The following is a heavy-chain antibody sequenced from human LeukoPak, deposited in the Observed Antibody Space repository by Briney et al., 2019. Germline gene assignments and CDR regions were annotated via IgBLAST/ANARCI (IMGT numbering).Heavy chain of an antibody. D-gene: IGHD5-12*01. J-gene: IGHJ5*02. CDR3: ARDSGYSGYDTNWFDP. CDR2: INHSGST. CDR1: GGSFSGYY. V-gene: IGHV4-34*01. Sequence: SETLSLTCAVYGGSFSGYYWSWIRQPPGKGLEWIGEINHSGSTNYNPSLKSRVTISVDTSKNQFSLKLSSVTAADTAVYYCARDSGYSGYDTNWFDPWGQGTLVTVSS.